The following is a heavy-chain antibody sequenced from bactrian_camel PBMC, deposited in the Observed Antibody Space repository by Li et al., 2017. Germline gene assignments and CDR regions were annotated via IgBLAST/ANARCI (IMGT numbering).Heavy chain of an antibody. CDR1: GYTHDRYC. D-gene: IGHD1*01. Sequence: VQLVESGGGSVQAGGSLRLSCSASGYTHDRYCMAWFRQAPGKEREGIAAIDIDGSATYAESVKGRFTISKDTAANTLYLQMDSLTPEDTAVYYCATDHGDTYGCYSGSYCDDLRPDKYLHWGQGTQVTVS. CDR2: IDIDGSA. J-gene: IGHJ4*01. V-gene: IGHV3S55*01. CDR3: ATDHGDTYGCYSGSYCDDLRPDKYLH.